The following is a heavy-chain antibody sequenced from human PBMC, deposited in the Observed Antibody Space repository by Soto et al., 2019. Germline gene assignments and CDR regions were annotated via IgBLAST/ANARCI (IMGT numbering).Heavy chain of an antibody. V-gene: IGHV3-21*01. CDR1: GFTFSTYS. D-gene: IGHD2-2*02. CDR2: ISRRSDV. Sequence: PGGSLRLSCVGSGFTFSTYSINWVRQAPGKGLEWVSSISRRSDVYYADSVKGRFTISRDNAKNSVSLQINSLRAEDTAVYYCAREYTAWPLAYGLDVWGQGTTVTVSS. J-gene: IGHJ6*02. CDR3: AREYTAWPLAYGLDV.